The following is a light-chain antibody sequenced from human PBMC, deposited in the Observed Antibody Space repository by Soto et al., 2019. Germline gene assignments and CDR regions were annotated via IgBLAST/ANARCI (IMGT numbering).Light chain of an antibody. Sequence: DIQMTQSPSSLSASVGDRVTITCRASQSISTYLNWYQQKPGKAPKLLIYAASSLHSGVPSRFSGSGSATDFTLTISGLQPEDVATYYCQQSYNTPPYTFGQGTKLEI. CDR1: QSISTY. CDR3: QQSYNTPPYT. J-gene: IGKJ2*01. V-gene: IGKV1-39*01. CDR2: AAS.